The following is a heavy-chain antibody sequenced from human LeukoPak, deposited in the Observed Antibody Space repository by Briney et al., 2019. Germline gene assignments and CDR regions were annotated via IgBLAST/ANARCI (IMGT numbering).Heavy chain of an antibody. Sequence: PSETLSLTCTVSGGSISSYYWSWLRQTPGKGLEYIGYIYDSGSTNYNPSIKSRVTISLDTSKTQFSLQLSSVTAADTAVYYCARYDSRGDYYFDYWGQGTLVTVSS. V-gene: IGHV4-59*01. CDR3: ARYDSRGDYYFDY. D-gene: IGHD3-22*01. CDR1: GGSISSYY. J-gene: IGHJ4*02. CDR2: IYDSGST.